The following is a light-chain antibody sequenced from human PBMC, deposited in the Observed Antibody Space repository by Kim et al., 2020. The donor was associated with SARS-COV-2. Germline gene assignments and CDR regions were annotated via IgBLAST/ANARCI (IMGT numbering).Light chain of an antibody. CDR3: QSHNNAPWT. J-gene: IGKJ1*01. Sequence: IANYLAWYQQKPGKVPILLIYATSTLQAGVPSRFSGSGSGTDFTLTISSLQPEDVATYYWQSHNNAPWTFGQGTKVDIK. CDR2: ATS. CDR1: IANY. V-gene: IGKV1-27*01.